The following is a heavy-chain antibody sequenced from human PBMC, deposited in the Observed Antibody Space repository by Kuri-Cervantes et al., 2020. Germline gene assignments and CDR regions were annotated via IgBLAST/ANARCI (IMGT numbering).Heavy chain of an antibody. D-gene: IGHD3-16*02. V-gene: IGHV1-58*01. Sequence: SVKVSCKASGFTFTSSAVQWVRQARGQRLEWIGWIVVGSGNTNYAQKFQERVTITRDMSTGTAYMELSSLRSEDTAVYYCAADRRSYDYVWGSYRVNFDYWGQGTLVTVSS. CDR3: AADRRSYDYVWGSYRVNFDY. CDR2: IVVGSGNT. J-gene: IGHJ4*02. CDR1: GFTFTSSA.